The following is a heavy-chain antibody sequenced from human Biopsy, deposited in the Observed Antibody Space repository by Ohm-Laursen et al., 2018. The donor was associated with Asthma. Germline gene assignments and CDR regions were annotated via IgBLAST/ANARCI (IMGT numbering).Heavy chain of an antibody. CDR3: ARGLLGMDV. D-gene: IGHD2-15*01. CDR2: INTNTGNP. J-gene: IGHJ6*02. Sequence: ASVKVSCKASGYIFTSHAMNWVRQAPGQGLEWMGRINTNTGNPTYAQGSTGRFVFSLDTSVSTAYLQISSLKADDTAVYYCARGLLGMDVWGQGTAVTVSS. CDR1: GYIFTSHA. V-gene: IGHV7-4-1*02.